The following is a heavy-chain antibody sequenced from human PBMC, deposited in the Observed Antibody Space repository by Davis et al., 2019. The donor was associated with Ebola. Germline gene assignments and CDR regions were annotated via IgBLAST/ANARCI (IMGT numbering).Heavy chain of an antibody. J-gene: IGHJ6*04. D-gene: IGHD3-10*01. CDR3: AKDGMVRGVMRIGGYYYYGMDV. CDR2: IYYSGST. CDR1: GGSISSGDYY. V-gene: IGHV4-30-4*01. Sequence: SETLSLTCTVSGGSISSGDYYWSWIRQPPGKGLEWIGYIYYSGSTYYNPSLKSRVTISVDTSKNQFSLKLSSVTAADTALYYCAKDGMVRGVMRIGGYYYYGMDVWGKGTTVTVSS.